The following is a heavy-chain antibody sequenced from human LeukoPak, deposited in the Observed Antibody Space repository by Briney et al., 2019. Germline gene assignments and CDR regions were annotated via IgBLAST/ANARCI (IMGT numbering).Heavy chain of an antibody. CDR3: AKVEDSGSYSLYFDY. D-gene: IGHD1-26*01. CDR2: ISGSGGST. J-gene: IGHJ4*02. V-gene: IGHV3-23*01. CDR1: GFTFSSYA. Sequence: PGGSLRLSCAASGFTFSSYAMSWVRQAPGEGLEWVSAISGSGGSTYYADSVKGRFTISRDNSKNTLYLQMNSLRAEDTAVYYCAKVEDSGSYSLYFDYWGQGTLVTVSS.